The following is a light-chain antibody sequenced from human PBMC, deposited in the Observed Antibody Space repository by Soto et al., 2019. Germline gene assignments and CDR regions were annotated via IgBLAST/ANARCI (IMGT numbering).Light chain of an antibody. CDR2: EVN. CDR3: SSYRPSSTLYV. Sequence: QSVLTQPASVSGSPGQSITISCTEITSDVGGFHYVSWYQQHPGKAPKLLIYEVNNRPSGVSHRFSGSKAGNTASLTISGLQPEDEADYYCSSYRPSSTLYVFGSGTKVTVL. V-gene: IGLV2-14*01. J-gene: IGLJ1*01. CDR1: TSDVGGFHY.